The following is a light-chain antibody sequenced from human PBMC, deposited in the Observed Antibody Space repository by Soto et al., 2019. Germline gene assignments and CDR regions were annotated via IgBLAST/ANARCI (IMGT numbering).Light chain of an antibody. CDR2: AAS. V-gene: IGKV1-12*01. Sequence: DVQMTRTPSVVIASVGDRVTITCRASQGISSWLDWYQQKPGKATQLLIYAASSLQSGVPSRFSGSGSGTDFTLTISSLQAEELASDYCQEANSFWWKCGQGTKV. CDR1: QGISSW. CDR3: QEANSFWWK. J-gene: IGKJ1*01.